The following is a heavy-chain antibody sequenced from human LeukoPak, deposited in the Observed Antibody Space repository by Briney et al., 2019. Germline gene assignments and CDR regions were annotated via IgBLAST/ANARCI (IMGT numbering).Heavy chain of an antibody. Sequence: ASVKVSCKASGYTFTSYGISWVRQAPGQGLEWMGWVSAYNGNTNYAQKLQGRVTMTTDTSTSTAYMELRSLRSDDTAVYYCARDLVVPAATSGDAFDIWGQGTMVTVSS. CDR3: ARDLVVPAATSGDAFDI. CDR2: VSAYNGNT. J-gene: IGHJ3*02. D-gene: IGHD2-2*01. V-gene: IGHV1-18*01. CDR1: GYTFTSYG.